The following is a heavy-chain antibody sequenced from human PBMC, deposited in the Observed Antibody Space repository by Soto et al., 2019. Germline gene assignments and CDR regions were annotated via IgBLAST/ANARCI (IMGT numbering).Heavy chain of an antibody. CDR1: GGSISSGGYY. CDR2: IYYSGST. D-gene: IGHD6-13*01. CDR3: AREDPLAAAGMVAWFDP. V-gene: IGHV4-31*03. J-gene: IGHJ5*02. Sequence: QVQLQESGPGLVKPSQTLSLTCTVSGGSISSGGYYWSWIRQHPGKGLEWIGYIYYSGSTYYNPSLKSRVTISVDTSKNQFSLKLSSVTAADTAVYYCAREDPLAAAGMVAWFDPWGQGTLVTVSS.